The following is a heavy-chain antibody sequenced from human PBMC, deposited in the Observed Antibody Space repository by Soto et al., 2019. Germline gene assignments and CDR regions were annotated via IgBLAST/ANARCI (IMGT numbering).Heavy chain of an antibody. CDR2: ISSGGDNT. CDR3: AKDFDSYSSGRYGMDV. Sequence: GGSLSLSCAASVFTFSSHAMSSVRQAPVKGLEWVSTISSGGDNTYSADSVKGRFTISRDNSKNTLYLQMNSLRAEDTAVYYCAKDFDSYSSGRYGMDVWGQGTTVTVSS. J-gene: IGHJ6*02. CDR1: VFTFSSHA. V-gene: IGHV3-23*01. D-gene: IGHD6-19*01.